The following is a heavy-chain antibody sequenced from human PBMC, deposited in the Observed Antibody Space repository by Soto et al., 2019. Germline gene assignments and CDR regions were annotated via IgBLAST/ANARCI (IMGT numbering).Heavy chain of an antibody. V-gene: IGHV1-18*01. CDR3: ARDRSSSDY. D-gene: IGHD6-6*01. CDR1: GYTFTNYG. J-gene: IGHJ4*02. CDR2: IRVYNGDT. Sequence: QVQLVQSGAEVKKPGASVKVSCKAFGYTFTNYGISWVRQAPGQGLEWMGWIRVYNGDTNYAQKFQGRVTMTTEKSRSTAYMELRSLRSDDTAVYYCARDRSSSDYWGQGTLVTVSS.